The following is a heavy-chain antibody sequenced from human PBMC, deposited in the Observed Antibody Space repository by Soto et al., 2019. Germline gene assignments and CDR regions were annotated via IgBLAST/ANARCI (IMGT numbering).Heavy chain of an antibody. D-gene: IGHD1-1*01. V-gene: IGHV1-69*13. Sequence: SVKVSCKASGGTLRSYSISWVRQAPGQGLEWMGGIIPIFGTANYAQKFQGRVTITADESTSTAYMELSSLRSEDTAVYYCARPPGRSHYYYGMDVWGQGTTVTVSS. CDR2: IIPIFGTA. CDR1: GGTLRSYS. CDR3: ARPPGRSHYYYGMDV. J-gene: IGHJ6*02.